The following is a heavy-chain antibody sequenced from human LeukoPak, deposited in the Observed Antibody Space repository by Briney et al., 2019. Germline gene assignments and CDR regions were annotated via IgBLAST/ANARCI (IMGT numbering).Heavy chain of an antibody. D-gene: IGHD6-13*01. CDR3: AKDNGYEAAAGLDY. CDR2: ISWNSGTI. J-gene: IGHJ4*02. Sequence: PGRSLRLSCAASGFTFDDYAMHWVRHAPGKGLEWVSSISWNSGTIGYADSVKGRFTISRDNAKNSLYLQMNSLRAEDTAFYYCAKDNGYEAAAGLDYWGQGTLVTVSS. V-gene: IGHV3-9*01. CDR1: GFTFDDYA.